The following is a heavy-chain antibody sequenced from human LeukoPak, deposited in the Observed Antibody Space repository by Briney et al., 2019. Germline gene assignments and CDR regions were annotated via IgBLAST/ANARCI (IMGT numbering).Heavy chain of an antibody. Sequence: GGSLRLSCAASGFNIHIYTMNWVRQAPGKGLEWVSSISTSGRYIFYADSVKGRFTISRDNAKNSLYLQMNSLRAEDTAIYYCARIYSPPLFSGVVHEAINYWGQGTLVTVSS. CDR1: GFNIHIYT. CDR2: ISTSGRYI. V-gene: IGHV3-21*01. J-gene: IGHJ4*02. CDR3: ARIYSPPLFSGVVHEAINY. D-gene: IGHD3-3*01.